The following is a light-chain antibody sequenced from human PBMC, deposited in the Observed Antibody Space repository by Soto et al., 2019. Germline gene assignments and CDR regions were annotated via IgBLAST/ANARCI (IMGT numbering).Light chain of an antibody. J-gene: IGKJ1*01. V-gene: IGKV3-15*01. CDR1: QTIYSN. CDR3: QQYQNLWT. CDR2: RAS. Sequence: IVMTQSPATLSVSPGERATLSCRAGQTIYSNVAWYQQRPAQAHRLLIYRASTRATGVPARFSGSGSGTEFTLTISGLQSEDFALSYFQQYQNLWTFGQGTNVEL.